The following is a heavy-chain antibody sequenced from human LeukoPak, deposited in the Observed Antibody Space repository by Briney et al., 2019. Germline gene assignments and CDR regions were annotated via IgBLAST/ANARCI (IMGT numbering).Heavy chain of an antibody. CDR1: GFTFSSYA. J-gene: IGHJ4*02. Sequence: GGSLRLSCSASGFTFSSYAMHWVRQAPGKGLEYVSAISSNGGSTYYADSVKGRFTISRDNAKNSLYLQMNSLRAEDTAVYYCSGSAVAGTDYWGQGTLVTVSS. D-gene: IGHD6-19*01. CDR2: ISSNGGST. CDR3: SGSAVAGTDY. V-gene: IGHV3-64*04.